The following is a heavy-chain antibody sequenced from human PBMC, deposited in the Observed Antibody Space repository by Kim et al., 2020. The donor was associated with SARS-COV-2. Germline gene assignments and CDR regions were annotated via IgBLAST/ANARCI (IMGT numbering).Heavy chain of an antibody. CDR1: RFTFSSSA. J-gene: IGHJ2*01. V-gene: IGHV3-23*01. CDR3: AKNVHLTSVTFLWYFDL. D-gene: IGHD2-2*01. CDR2: IFGSGHGT. Sequence: GGSLRLSCVGSRFTFSSSAMTWVRQPPGKGLEWVSTIFGSGHGTYYSSSVRRRFIVSRDNSKNTLYLQMDNLRADDTAIYYCAKNVHLTSVTFLWYFDLWGRGTSVTVSS.